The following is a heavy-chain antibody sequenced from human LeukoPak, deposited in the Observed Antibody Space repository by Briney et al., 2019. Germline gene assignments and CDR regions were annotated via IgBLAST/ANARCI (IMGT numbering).Heavy chain of an antibody. CDR2: IYPSDFDK. CDR3: SRLYLFNIRGYYPWDY. J-gene: IGHJ4*01. CDR1: GYSFTDYW. D-gene: IGHD3-3*01. Sequence: GESLKISCKASGYSFTDYWIGWVRPMAGKGMEWMAIIYPSDFDKRYSPSLQGQVTISVDKSTTTAYLQWSSLHASAPAIYYRSRLYLFNIRGYYPWDYWG. V-gene: IGHV5-51*01.